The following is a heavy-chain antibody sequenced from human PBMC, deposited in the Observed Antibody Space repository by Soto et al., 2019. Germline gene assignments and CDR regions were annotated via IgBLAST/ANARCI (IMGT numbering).Heavy chain of an antibody. Sequence: GGSLRLSCAASGFTFSNYAMSWVRQAPGKGLEWVSGISASGRDTYYADSVKDRLTISRDSSKNTLYLQMNSLRAEDTAIYYCAKGKTSGWFYFDYWGQGTLVTVSS. CDR2: ISASGRDT. D-gene: IGHD6-19*01. V-gene: IGHV3-23*01. J-gene: IGHJ4*02. CDR3: AKGKTSGWFYFDY. CDR1: GFTFSNYA.